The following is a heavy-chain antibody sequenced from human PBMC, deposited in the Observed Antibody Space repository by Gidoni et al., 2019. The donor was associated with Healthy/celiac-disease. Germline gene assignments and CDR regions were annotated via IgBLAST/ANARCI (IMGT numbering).Heavy chain of an antibody. J-gene: IGHJ4*02. CDR1: GGSFSGYY. CDR3: ARDGEGLGR. V-gene: IGHV4-34*01. D-gene: IGHD3-10*01. CDR2: INHSGST. Sequence: QVQLQQWGAGLLKPSEPLPLTCAVYGGSFSGYYWSWIRQPPGKGLEWIGEINHSGSTNYNPSLTSRVTISVDTSKNQFSLKLSSVTAADTAVYYCARDGEGLGRWGQGTLVTVSS.